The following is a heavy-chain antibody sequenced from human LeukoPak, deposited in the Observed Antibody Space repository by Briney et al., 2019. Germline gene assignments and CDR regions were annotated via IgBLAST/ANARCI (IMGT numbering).Heavy chain of an antibody. CDR2: IHYTGST. CDR3: ARVGSYAFDI. CDR1: AGSISSYY. V-gene: IGHV4-59*01. J-gene: IGHJ3*02. Sequence: PSETLSLTCTVSAGSISSYYWSWIWQPPGKGLEWIGYIHYTGSTNQNPSLKSRVTISVDTSKNQFSLNLSSVTAADTAVYYCARVGSYAFDIWGQGTMVTVSS.